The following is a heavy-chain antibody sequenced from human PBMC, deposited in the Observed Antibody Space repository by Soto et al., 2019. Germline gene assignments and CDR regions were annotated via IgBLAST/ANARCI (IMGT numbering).Heavy chain of an antibody. CDR2: IYPDDSET. J-gene: IGHJ6*02. D-gene: IGHD3-10*01. CDR3: ATTQSSATFKTYYYDMHV. Sequence: TGESLKISCKDSGHSFTNYWIVWVRQMPGKGLEWMGTIYPDDSETRYNPSFQGQVTISADKSINTAYLQWSSLKASDTAIYYCATTQSSATFKTYYYDMHVWGQGTTVTVSS. V-gene: IGHV5-51*01. CDR1: GHSFTNYW.